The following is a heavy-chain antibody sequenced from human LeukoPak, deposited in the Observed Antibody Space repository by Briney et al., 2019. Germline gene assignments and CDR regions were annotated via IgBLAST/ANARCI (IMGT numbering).Heavy chain of an antibody. CDR2: FHNSGTS. Sequence: PSATLSLTCTVSDASISDYYRGCVRQPPGKGREWIGYFHNSGTSTYNPSLNSRDTISADTSKNQFSLNLNSLTTADTAGYYCTRGAGWLIDYWGQGILVTASS. J-gene: IGHJ4*02. CDR1: DASISDYY. CDR3: TRGAGWLIDY. V-gene: IGHV4-59*01. D-gene: IGHD3-16*01.